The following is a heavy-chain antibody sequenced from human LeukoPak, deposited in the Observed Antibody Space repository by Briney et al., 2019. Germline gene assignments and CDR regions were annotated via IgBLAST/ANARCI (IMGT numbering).Heavy chain of an antibody. CDR2: IYHSGST. J-gene: IGHJ4*02. CDR1: GYSISSGYY. V-gene: IGHV4-38-2*02. Sequence: KSSETLSLTCTVSGYSISSGYYWGWIRQPPGKGLEWIGSIYHSGSTYYNPSLKSRVTISVDTSKNQFSLKLSSVTAADTAVYYCARQTIDFWSGYYNDYWGQGTLVTVSS. D-gene: IGHD3-3*01. CDR3: ARQTIDFWSGYYNDY.